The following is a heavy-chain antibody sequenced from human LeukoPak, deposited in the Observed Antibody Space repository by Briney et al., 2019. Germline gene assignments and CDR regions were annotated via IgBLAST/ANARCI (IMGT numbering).Heavy chain of an antibody. V-gene: IGHV1-46*01. Sequence: ASVKVSCKASGYTFTSYYMHWVRQAPGQGLEWMGIINPSGGSTSYAQKFQGRVTMTRDMSTSTVYMELSRLRSDDTAVYYCARYRAVAVPLDYWGQGTLVTVSS. CDR2: INPSGGST. D-gene: IGHD6-19*01. CDR3: ARYRAVAVPLDY. J-gene: IGHJ4*02. CDR1: GYTFTSYY.